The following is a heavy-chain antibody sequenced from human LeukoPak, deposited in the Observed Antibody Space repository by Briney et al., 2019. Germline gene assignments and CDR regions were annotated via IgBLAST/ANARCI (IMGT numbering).Heavy chain of an antibody. CDR1: GGSISSGDYY. CDR3: AREASLGPGGFDP. CDR2: IYYSGST. V-gene: IGHV4-30-4*08. D-gene: IGHD7-27*01. Sequence: PSETLSLTCTVSGGSISSGDYYWSWIRQPPGKGLEWIGYIYYSGSTYYNPSLKNRVTISVDTSKNQFSLKLSSVTAADTAVYYCAREASLGPGGFDPWGQGTLVTVSS. J-gene: IGHJ5*02.